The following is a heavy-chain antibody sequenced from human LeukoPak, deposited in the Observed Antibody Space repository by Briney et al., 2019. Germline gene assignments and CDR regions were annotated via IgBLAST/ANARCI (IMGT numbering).Heavy chain of an antibody. D-gene: IGHD3-9*01. CDR2: ISYDGSNK. J-gene: IGHJ6*02. CDR3: AREGYDILTGPPQDV. Sequence: GRSLRLSCAASGFTFSSYAMHWVRQAPGKGLEWVAVISYDGSNKYYADSVKGRFTISRDNSKNTLYLQMNSLRAEDTAVCYCAREGYDILTGPPQDVWGQGTTVTVSS. CDR1: GFTFSSYA. V-gene: IGHV3-30-3*01.